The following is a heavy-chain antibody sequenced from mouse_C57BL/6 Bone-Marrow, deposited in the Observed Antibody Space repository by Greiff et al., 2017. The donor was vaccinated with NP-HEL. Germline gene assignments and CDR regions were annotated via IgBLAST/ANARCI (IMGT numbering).Heavy chain of an antibody. CDR1: GYTFTSYW. CDR3: ARGDYYGSSYWYFDV. CDR2: IDPSDSYT. D-gene: IGHD1-1*01. V-gene: IGHV1-50*01. J-gene: IGHJ1*03. Sequence: QVQLQQPGAELVKPGASVKLSCKASGYTFTSYWMQWVKQRPGQGLEWIGEIDPSDSYTNYNQKFKGKATLTVDTSSSTAYMQLSSLTSEDSAVYYWARGDYYGSSYWYFDVWGTGTTVTVSS.